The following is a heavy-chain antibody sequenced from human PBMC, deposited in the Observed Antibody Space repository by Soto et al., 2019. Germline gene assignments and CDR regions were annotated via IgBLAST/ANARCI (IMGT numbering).Heavy chain of an antibody. J-gene: IGHJ4*02. Sequence: ASVKVSCKASGGTFSTFGISWVRQAPGQGLEWMGGIIPFFGTARYSQKFEDRITITADESTNTVYMDLRSLTSEDAAIYYCAKSAPMDAGDKYYYDFWGQGALVTVSS. D-gene: IGHD4-17*01. CDR1: GGTFSTFG. CDR2: IIPFFGTA. CDR3: AKSAPMDAGDKYYYDF. V-gene: IGHV1-69*13.